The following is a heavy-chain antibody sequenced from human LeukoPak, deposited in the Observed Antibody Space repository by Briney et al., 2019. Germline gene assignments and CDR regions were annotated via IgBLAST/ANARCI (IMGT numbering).Heavy chain of an antibody. Sequence: QPGGSLRLSCAASGFTFSSYAMSWVRQAPGKGLEWVSAISGSGGSTYYADSVKGRFTISRDNSKNTLYLQMNSLRAEDTAVYYCEKGIYERYCSSTSCYTSYFQHWGQGTLVTVSS. CDR3: EKGIYERYCSSTSCYTSYFQH. J-gene: IGHJ1*01. CDR1: GFTFSSYA. V-gene: IGHV3-23*01. D-gene: IGHD2-2*02. CDR2: ISGSGGST.